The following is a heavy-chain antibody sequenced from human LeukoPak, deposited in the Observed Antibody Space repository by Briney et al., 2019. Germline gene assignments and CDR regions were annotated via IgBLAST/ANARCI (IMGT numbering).Heavy chain of an antibody. J-gene: IGHJ6*03. CDR1: GGTFSSYA. CDR3: AVTQTYYDFWSGYSSSYSNYYYMDV. V-gene: IGHV1-69*13. CDR2: IIPIFGTA. D-gene: IGHD3-3*01. Sequence: GASVKVSCKASGGTFSSYAISWVRQAPGQGLEWMGGIIPIFGTANYAQKFQGRVTITADESTSTAYMELSSLRSEDTAVYYCAVTQTYYDFWSGYSSSYSNYYYMDVWGKGTTVTVSS.